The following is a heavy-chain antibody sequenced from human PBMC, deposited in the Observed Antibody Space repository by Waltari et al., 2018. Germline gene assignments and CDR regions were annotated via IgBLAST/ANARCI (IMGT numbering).Heavy chain of an antibody. D-gene: IGHD3-9*01. Sequence: QVQLQESGPGLVKPSETLSLTCAVSGYSISSGYYWGWIRQPPGKGLEWIGSIYHSGSTYYNPSLTSRVTISVDTSKNQFSLKLSSVTAADTAVYYCAGTYYDILTGSTWGQGTLVTVSS. CDR3: AGTYYDILTGST. J-gene: IGHJ5*02. CDR2: IYHSGST. CDR1: GYSISSGYY. V-gene: IGHV4-38-2*01.